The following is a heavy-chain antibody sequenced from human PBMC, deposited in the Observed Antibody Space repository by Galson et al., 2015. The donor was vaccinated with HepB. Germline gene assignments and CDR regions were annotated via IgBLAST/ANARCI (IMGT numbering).Heavy chain of an antibody. J-gene: IGHJ6*03. V-gene: IGHV6-1*01. CDR2: TYYRSKWYN. CDR1: GDSVSSNSAA. D-gene: IGHD3-3*01. Sequence: CAISGDSVSSNSAAWNWIRQSPSRGLEWLGRTYYRSKWYNDYAVSVKSRITINPDTSKNQFSLQLNSVTPEDTAVYYCARTTYYDFWSALRPHYYYYMDVWGKGTTVTVSS. CDR3: ARTTYYDFWSALRPHYYYYMDV.